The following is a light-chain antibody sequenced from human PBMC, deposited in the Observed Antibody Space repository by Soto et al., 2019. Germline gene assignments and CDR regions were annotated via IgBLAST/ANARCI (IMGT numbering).Light chain of an antibody. J-gene: IGKJ4*01. CDR3: MQVLQTPLT. CDR2: LGS. CDR1: QSLLHSNGYNY. Sequence: DIVMTQSPLSLPVIPGEPASISCRSSQSLLHSNGYNYLGWFVQKPGQSPQLLIYLGSGRASGVPDRCSGSGCGTDFTLKISRVEAEDVVVYYCMQVLQTPLTFGGGTKVEIK. V-gene: IGKV2-28*01.